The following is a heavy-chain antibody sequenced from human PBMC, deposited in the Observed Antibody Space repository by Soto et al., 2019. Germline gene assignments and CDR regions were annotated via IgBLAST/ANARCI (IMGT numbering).Heavy chain of an antibody. D-gene: IGHD3-9*01. V-gene: IGHV4-38-2*02. J-gene: IGHJ4*02. Sequence: PSETLSLTCAVSGYSISSGYYWGWIRQPPGKGLEWIGSIYHSGSTYYNPSLKSRVTISVDTSKNQFSLKLSSVTAADTAVYYCARDLGRYDILTGYDYWGQGTLVTVSS. CDR1: GYSISSGYY. CDR3: ARDLGRYDILTGYDY. CDR2: IYHSGST.